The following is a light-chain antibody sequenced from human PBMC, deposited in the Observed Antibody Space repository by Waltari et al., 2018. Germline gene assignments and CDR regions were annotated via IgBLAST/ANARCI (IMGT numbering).Light chain of an antibody. Sequence: QSVLTQPPSVSGTPGQRVTISCSGGSSNIGSNNVNWYQQLPGTAPKILIQRHKQRPSGVPDRFSGAKSGTSASLAISGLQSEDEADYYCASWDDSLDGRVFGTGTKVTVL. CDR1: SSNIGSNN. CDR3: ASWDDSLDGRV. CDR2: RHK. V-gene: IGLV1-44*01. J-gene: IGLJ1*01.